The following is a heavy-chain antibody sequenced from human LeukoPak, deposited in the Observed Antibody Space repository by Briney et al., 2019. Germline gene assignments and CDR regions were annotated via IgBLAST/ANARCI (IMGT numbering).Heavy chain of an antibody. CDR1: GGSISSSSYY. D-gene: IGHD1-26*01. Sequence: PSETLSLTCTVSGGSISSSSYYWGWIRQPPGKGLEWIGSIYYSGSTYYNPSLKSRVTISVDTSKNQSSLKLSSVTAADTAVYYCARKTSLWELKGGLDYWGQGTLVTVSS. J-gene: IGHJ4*02. V-gene: IGHV4-39*01. CDR2: IYYSGST. CDR3: ARKTSLWELKGGLDY.